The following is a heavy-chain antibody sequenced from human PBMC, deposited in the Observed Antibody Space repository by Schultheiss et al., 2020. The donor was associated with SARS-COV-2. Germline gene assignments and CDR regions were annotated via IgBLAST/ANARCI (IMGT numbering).Heavy chain of an antibody. CDR2: INPNSGGT. CDR3: ARVAPDPSLDYYYGMDV. CDR1: GYTFTSYG. Sequence: ASVKVSCKASGYTFTSYGISWVRQAPGQGLEWMGWINPNSGGTNYAQKFQGRVTMTRDTSISTAYMELSRLRSDDTAVYYCARVAPDPSLDYYYGMDVWGQGTTVTVSS. J-gene: IGHJ6*02. V-gene: IGHV1-2*02.